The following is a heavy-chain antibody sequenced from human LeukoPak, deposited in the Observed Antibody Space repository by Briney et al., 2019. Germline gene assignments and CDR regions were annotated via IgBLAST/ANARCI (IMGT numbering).Heavy chain of an antibody. CDR1: GDSISSSNSY. V-gene: IGHV4-39*07. CDR3: ARYGSGYYYFDY. Sequence: PSETLSLTCSVSGDSISSSNSYWGWIRQPPGKGLEWIGSFYYSGNTYYNPSLKSRVIVSVDTSKNQFSLKLASVTAAGTAVYYCARYGSGYYYFDYWGQGTLVTVSS. CDR2: FYYSGNT. D-gene: IGHD6-19*01. J-gene: IGHJ4*02.